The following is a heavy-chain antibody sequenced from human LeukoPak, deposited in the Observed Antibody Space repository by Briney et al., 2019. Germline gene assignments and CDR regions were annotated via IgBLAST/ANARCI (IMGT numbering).Heavy chain of an antibody. V-gene: IGHV1-69*05. D-gene: IGHD6-6*01. CDR1: GGTFSSYA. J-gene: IGHJ4*02. Sequence: GASVKVSCKASGGTFSSYAISWVRQAPGQGLEWMGGIIPIFGTANYAQKFQGRVTITTDESTSTAYMELSSLRSEDTAVYYCASRRRESSSADFFHYWGQGTLVTVSS. CDR3: ASRRRESSSADFFHY. CDR2: IIPIFGTA.